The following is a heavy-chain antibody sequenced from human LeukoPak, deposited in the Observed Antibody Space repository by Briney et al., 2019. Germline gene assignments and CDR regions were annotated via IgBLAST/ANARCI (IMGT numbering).Heavy chain of an antibody. CDR2: INPSGGST. V-gene: IGHV1-46*01. CDR1: GYTFTNFY. D-gene: IGHD4-17*01. Sequence: SVKVSCKASGYTFTNFYMHWVRRAPGQGLEWMGVINPSGGSTSYAQKFQGRVTMTRDTSTSTVYMELSSLRSEDTAVYYCARDDNGDTWFDPWGQGTLVTVSS. CDR3: ARDDNGDTWFDP. J-gene: IGHJ5*02.